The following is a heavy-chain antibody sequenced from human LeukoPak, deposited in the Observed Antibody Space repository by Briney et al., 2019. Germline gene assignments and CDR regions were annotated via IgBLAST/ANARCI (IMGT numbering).Heavy chain of an antibody. Sequence: PGGSLRLSCAASGFTFSSYGMHWVRQAPGKGLEWVAVISYDGSIKYYADSVKGRFTISRDNAKSSLYLRMNSLRAEDTAVYYCARDSSGNFIPDYFDYWGQGTLVTVSS. CDR1: GFTFSSYG. D-gene: IGHD3-10*01. J-gene: IGHJ4*02. CDR2: ISYDGSIK. CDR3: ARDSSGNFIPDYFDY. V-gene: IGHV3-30*03.